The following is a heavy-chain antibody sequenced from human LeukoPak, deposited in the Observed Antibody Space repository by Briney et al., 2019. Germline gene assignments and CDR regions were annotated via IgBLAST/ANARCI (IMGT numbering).Heavy chain of an antibody. D-gene: IGHD1-26*01. CDR3: ARATGSHYH. J-gene: IGHJ5*02. V-gene: IGHV3-21*01. Sequence: KTGGSLRLSCAASGFTFSTYSMNWVRQAPGKGLEWVSSITSSSSYIYYADSAKGRFTISRDNAKNSLYLQMNSLRAEDTAVYYCARATGSHYHWGQGTLVTVSS. CDR2: ITSSSSYI. CDR1: GFTFSTYS.